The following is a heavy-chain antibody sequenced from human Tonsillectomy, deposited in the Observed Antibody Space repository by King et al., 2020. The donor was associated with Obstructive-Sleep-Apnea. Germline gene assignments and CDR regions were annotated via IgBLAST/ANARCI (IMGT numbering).Heavy chain of an antibody. CDR1: GDSISSSSSF. J-gene: IGHJ6*02. V-gene: IGHV4-39*01. D-gene: IGHD1-7*01. Sequence: VQLQESGPGLVKPSETLSLTCTVFGDSISSSSSFWGWIRQPPGKPLEWVGNTFFRGNVEYNPSLRSRVTIYEDTSRNQFSLRLSSVTAADTAIYYCARLRRSVYGTFGMNVWGQGTTVTVSS. CDR2: TFFRGNV. CDR3: ARLRRSVYGTFGMNV.